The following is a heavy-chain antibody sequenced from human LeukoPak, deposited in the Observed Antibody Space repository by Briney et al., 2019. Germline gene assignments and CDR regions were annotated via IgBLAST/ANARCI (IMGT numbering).Heavy chain of an antibody. J-gene: IGHJ4*02. D-gene: IGHD4-17*01. CDR3: AREREGPYGYLDY. V-gene: IGHV4-34*01. Sequence: SETLSLTCAVYGGSFSGYYWSWIRQPPGKGLEWIGEINHSGSTNYNPSLKSRVTISVDTSKNQFSLKLSSVTAADTAVYYCAREREGPYGYLDYWGQGTLVTVSS. CDR2: INHSGST. CDR1: GGSFSGYY.